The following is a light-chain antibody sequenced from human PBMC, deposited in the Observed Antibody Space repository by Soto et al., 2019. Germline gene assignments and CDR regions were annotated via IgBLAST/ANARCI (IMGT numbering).Light chain of an antibody. J-gene: IGLJ3*02. V-gene: IGLV2-14*01. CDR3: SSYTSSSTPNWV. CDR2: EVS. CDR1: SSDVGGYNY. Sequence: QSALTQPASVSGSPGQSITISCTGTSSDVGGYNYVSWYQQHPGKAPKLMIYEVSNRPSGVSNRFSGSKSGNTASLTISVLQAEDEADYYCSSYTSSSTPNWVFGGGTKLTVL.